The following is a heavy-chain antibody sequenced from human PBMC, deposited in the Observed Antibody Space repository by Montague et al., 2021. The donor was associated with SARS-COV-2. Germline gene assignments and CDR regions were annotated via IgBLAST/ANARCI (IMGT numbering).Heavy chain of an antibody. V-gene: IGHV4-39*07. J-gene: IGHJ4*02. CDR1: GGSISSSSYY. D-gene: IGHD5-12*01. CDR3: ARDLWVWLSVEGSFDY. Sequence: SETLSLTCTVSGGSISSSSYYWGWIRQPPGKGLEWIGSIYYSGSTYYNPSLKSRVTISVDTSKNQFSLKLSSVTAAGTAVYYCARDLWVWLSVEGSFDYWGQGTLVTVSS. CDR2: IYYSGST.